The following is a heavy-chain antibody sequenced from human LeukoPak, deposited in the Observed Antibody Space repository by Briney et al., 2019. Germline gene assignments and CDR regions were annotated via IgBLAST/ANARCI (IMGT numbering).Heavy chain of an antibody. Sequence: QSGGSLRLSCAASGFTFSSYAMSWVRQAPGKGLEWVSAISGSGGSTYYADSVKGRFTISRDNSKNTLYLQMNSLRAEDTAVYYCAKGQRWLQSGNFDYWGQGTLVTVSS. CDR1: GFTFSSYA. D-gene: IGHD5-24*01. V-gene: IGHV3-23*01. CDR3: AKGQRWLQSGNFDY. CDR2: ISGSGGST. J-gene: IGHJ4*02.